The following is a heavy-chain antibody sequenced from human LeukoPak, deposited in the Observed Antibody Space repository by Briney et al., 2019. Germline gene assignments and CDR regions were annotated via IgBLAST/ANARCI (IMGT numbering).Heavy chain of an antibody. J-gene: IGHJ4*02. CDR2: ISYDGTNK. Sequence: GGSLRLSCAASGFSFSSYGMHWVRQAPGKGLEWVAVISYDGTNKDYADSVKGRFTISRDNSKNTLFLQMNRLRTEDTAVYYCAKDRGWNGAFDHWGQGTLVTVSS. CDR3: AKDRGWNGAFDH. CDR1: GFSFSSYG. V-gene: IGHV3-30*18. D-gene: IGHD1-1*01.